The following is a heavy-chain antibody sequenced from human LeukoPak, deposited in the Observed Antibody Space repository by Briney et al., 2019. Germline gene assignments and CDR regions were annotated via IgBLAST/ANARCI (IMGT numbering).Heavy chain of an antibody. Sequence: PSETLSLTCTVSGDSISSSSYYWGRIRQPPGKGLEWIGNIYYGGSTYYNLSLKSRVTISVDTSKNQFSLRLSSVTAADTAVYSCARHSRVADSFDDWGQGTLVTVSS. V-gene: IGHV4-39*01. CDR3: ARHSRVADSFDD. J-gene: IGHJ4*02. CDR2: IYYGGST. D-gene: IGHD6-19*01. CDR1: GDSISSSSYY.